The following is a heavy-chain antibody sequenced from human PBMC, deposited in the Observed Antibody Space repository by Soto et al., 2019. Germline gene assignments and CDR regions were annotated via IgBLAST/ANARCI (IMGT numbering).Heavy chain of an antibody. J-gene: IGHJ4*02. CDR1: GFTFSSYG. D-gene: IGHD2-2*01. V-gene: IGHV3-33*01. Sequence: GGSLRLSCAASGFTFSSYGMHWVRQAPGKGLEWVAVIWYDGSNKYYADSVKGRFTISRDNSKNTLYLQMNSLRAEDTAVYYCAREGYCSSTSCPLTLYYFDYWGQGTLVTVSS. CDR2: IWYDGSNK. CDR3: AREGYCSSTSCPLTLYYFDY.